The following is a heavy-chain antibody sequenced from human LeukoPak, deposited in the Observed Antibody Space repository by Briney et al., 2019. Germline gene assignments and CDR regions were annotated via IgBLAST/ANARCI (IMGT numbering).Heavy chain of an antibody. D-gene: IGHD3-22*01. V-gene: IGHV3-23*01. J-gene: IGHJ4*02. CDR2: ISDSGSST. Sequence: PGGSLRLSCAASGFAFSSYAMSWVRQAPGKGLEWVSAISDSGSSTYYADSVKGRVTISRDNSKNTLYLQRNSLRAEDTAVYYCAKIRVYYESSGFDYWGQGTLVTVSS. CDR3: AKIRVYYESSGFDY. CDR1: GFAFSSYA.